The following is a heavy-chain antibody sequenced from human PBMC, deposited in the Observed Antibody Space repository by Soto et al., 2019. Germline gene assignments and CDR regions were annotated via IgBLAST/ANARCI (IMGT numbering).Heavy chain of an antibody. CDR3: ARGIVVLPATIAYYNMDV. Sequence: ASVKVSCKASGYTFSDYYIHWVRQAPGQGLEWMGWVNPNSGATNYAQKFQGWVSMTRDTSIATAYMDLSRLKSADTAVYFCARGIVVLPATIAYYNMDVWGQGTTVTVSS. J-gene: IGHJ6*02. V-gene: IGHV1-2*04. D-gene: IGHD2-2*01. CDR1: GYTFSDYY. CDR2: VNPNSGAT.